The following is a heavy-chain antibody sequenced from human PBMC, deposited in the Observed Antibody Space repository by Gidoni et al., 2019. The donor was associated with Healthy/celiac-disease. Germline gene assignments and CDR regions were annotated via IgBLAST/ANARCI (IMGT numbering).Heavy chain of an antibody. J-gene: IGHJ4*02. CDR3: ARDQDGSGSYFDY. CDR1: GYTFTSYA. V-gene: IGHV1-3*01. CDR2: INAGNGNT. D-gene: IGHD3-10*01. Sequence: QVQLVQSGAEVKKPRASVTVSCKASGYTFTSYAMHWVRQAPGQRLEWMGWINAGNGNTKYSQKFQGRVTITRDTSASTAYMELSSLRSEDTAVYYCARDQDGSGSYFDYWGQGTLVTVSS.